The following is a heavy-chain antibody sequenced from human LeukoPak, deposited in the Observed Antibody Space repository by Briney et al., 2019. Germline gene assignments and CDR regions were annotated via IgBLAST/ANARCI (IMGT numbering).Heavy chain of an antibody. CDR2: TYYRSKWYN. CDR1: GDSVSSNSAT. CDR3: CHTLSGRTGAFDI. D-gene: IGHD2-2*02. J-gene: IGHJ3*02. V-gene: IGHV6-1*01. Sequence: KLSQTLSLTCAISGDSVSSNSATWNWIRQSPSRGLEWLGRTYYRSKWYNDYAVSVKSRITINPDTSKNQFSLQLDSVIPEDTAVYYCCHTLSGRTGAFDIWGRGTVVTVSS.